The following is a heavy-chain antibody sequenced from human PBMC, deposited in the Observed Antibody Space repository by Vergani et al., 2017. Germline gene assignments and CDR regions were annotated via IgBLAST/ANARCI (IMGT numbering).Heavy chain of an antibody. CDR2: ISYDGSNK. Sequence: VQLLESGGGLVQPGGSLRLSCAASGFTFSSYAMHWVRQAPGKGLEWVAVISYDGSNKYYADSVKGRFTISRDNSKNTLYLQMNSLRAEDTAVYYCASNPPEGRGSYYFDYWGQGTLVTVSS. CDR3: ASNPPEGRGSYYFDY. D-gene: IGHD1-26*01. V-gene: IGHV3-30*04. J-gene: IGHJ4*02. CDR1: GFTFSSYA.